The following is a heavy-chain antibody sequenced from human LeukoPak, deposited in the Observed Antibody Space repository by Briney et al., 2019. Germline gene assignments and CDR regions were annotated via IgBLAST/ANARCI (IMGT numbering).Heavy chain of an antibody. D-gene: IGHD3/OR15-3a*01. CDR3: ARVNFWTGYFYSYMDV. J-gene: IGHJ6*03. Sequence: ASVKVSCKASGYTFTSYDINWVRQATGQGLEWMGWLNPNSGGTNYAQKFQGRVTMTRDTSISTAYMELTRLTSDDTAVYYCARVNFWTGYFYSYMDVWGEGTTVTVSS. V-gene: IGHV1-2*02. CDR1: GYTFTSYD. CDR2: LNPNSGGT.